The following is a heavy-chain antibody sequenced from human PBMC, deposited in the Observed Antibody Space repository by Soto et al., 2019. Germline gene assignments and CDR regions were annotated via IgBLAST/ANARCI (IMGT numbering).Heavy chain of an antibody. D-gene: IGHD6-6*01. CDR3: ARGHSLPDSSSFGSWFDP. V-gene: IGHV4-34*01. Sequence: SETLSLTCAVYGGSFSGYYWSWIRQPPGKGLEWIGEINHSGSTNYNPSLKSRVTISVDTSKNQFSLKLSSVTAADTAVYYCARGHSLPDSSSFGSWFDPWGQGTLVTVSS. J-gene: IGHJ5*02. CDR2: INHSGST. CDR1: GGSFSGYY.